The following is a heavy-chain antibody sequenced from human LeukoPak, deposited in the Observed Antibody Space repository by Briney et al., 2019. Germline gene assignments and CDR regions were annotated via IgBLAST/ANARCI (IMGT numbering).Heavy chain of an antibody. V-gene: IGHV3-21*01. D-gene: IGHD5-12*01. J-gene: IGHJ4*02. CDR1: GFTFSSYS. Sequence: GGPLRLSCAASGFTFSSYSMNWVRQAPGKGLEWVSSISSSSSYIYYADSVKGRFTISRDNAKNSLYLQMNSLRAEDTAVYYCAREGYSGYDLARFFDYWGQGTLVTVSS. CDR2: ISSSSSYI. CDR3: AREGYSGYDLARFFDY.